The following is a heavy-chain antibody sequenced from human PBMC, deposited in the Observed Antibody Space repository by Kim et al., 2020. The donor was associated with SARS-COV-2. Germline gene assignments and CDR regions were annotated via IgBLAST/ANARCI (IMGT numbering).Heavy chain of an antibody. D-gene: IGHD5-18*01. Sequence: ASVKVSCKASGYDFGTSGMSWVRQAPGQGLEWMGWISAYNGNAKYAQKFNGRVTMTTETSTNTGYLELRGLRSDDTGVYYCARGGYKSGTHSDHWGQGTLVTVTS. V-gene: IGHV1-18*01. CDR2: ISAYNGNA. J-gene: IGHJ4*02. CDR3: ARGGYKSGTHSDH. CDR1: GYDFGTSG.